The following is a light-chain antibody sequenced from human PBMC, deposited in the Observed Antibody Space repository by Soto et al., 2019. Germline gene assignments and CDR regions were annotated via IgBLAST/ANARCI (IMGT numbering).Light chain of an antibody. J-gene: IGLJ3*02. CDR3: AAWDDSLSGPV. CDR1: SSNIGSYT. Sequence: QLVLSQPPSASGTPGQTVTISCSGSSSNIGSYTVNWYQQLPGTAPKLLIYGNNQRPSGVPDRFSGSKSGTSASLAISGLQSEDEADYFCAAWDDSLSGPVFGGGTKLTVL. V-gene: IGLV1-44*01. CDR2: GNN.